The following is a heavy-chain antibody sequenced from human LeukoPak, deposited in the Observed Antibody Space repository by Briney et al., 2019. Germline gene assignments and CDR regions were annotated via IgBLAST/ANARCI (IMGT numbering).Heavy chain of an antibody. V-gene: IGHV3-74*01. J-gene: IGHJ4*02. Sequence: TGGSLRLSCAASGFTFSSYAMSWVRQAPGKGLVRVSRIQGDGSNTNYADSVKGRFSISRDNAKNTVYLQMNSLRAEDTGIYYCARGTSAGGPISPFDFWGQGTVVTVSS. CDR2: IQGDGSNT. CDR1: GFTFSSYA. CDR3: ARGTSAGGPISPFDF. D-gene: IGHD6-13*01.